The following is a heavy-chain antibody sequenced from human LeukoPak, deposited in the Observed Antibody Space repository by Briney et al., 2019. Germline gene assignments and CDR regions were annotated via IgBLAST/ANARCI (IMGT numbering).Heavy chain of an antibody. V-gene: IGHV3-23*01. CDR2: IRGSGGGA. CDR1: GFIFSNYA. Sequence: GGSLRLSCAASGFIFSNYALMWLRQSPGKGLEWVSAIRGSGGGAFYADSVKGRFTISRDNSKNTLYLQMNGLRAEDTAVYYCARDPNGDYIGAFDMWGRGTLVTVSS. CDR3: ARDPNGDYIGAFDM. D-gene: IGHD4-17*01. J-gene: IGHJ3*02.